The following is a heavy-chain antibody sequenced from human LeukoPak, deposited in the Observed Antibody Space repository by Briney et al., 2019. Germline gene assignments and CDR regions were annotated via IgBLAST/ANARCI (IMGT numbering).Heavy chain of an antibody. V-gene: IGHV3-23*01. CDR2: ISGGGVNT. Sequence: PGGSLRLSCAASGFTFNSYAMTWVRQAPGKGLEWVSAISGGGVNTYYADSVKGRFTISRDNSKNMLYLQMNSLRAEDTAVYYCAKTLGYSGYFSPWGQGTLVTVSP. D-gene: IGHD3-22*01. CDR1: GFTFNSYA. CDR3: AKTLGYSGYFSP. J-gene: IGHJ5*02.